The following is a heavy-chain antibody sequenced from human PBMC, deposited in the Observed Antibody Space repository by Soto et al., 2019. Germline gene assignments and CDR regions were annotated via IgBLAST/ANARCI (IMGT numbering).Heavy chain of an antibody. Sequence: ALVKVSCKASAYTFTNYGISWVRQAPGQGLEWMGWISPHNGNTYYAQKFQDRVTMTTDTSTSIAYMELRSLRSDDTAVYYCARGAYFVGATWAFFDYWGQGTLVTVSS. J-gene: IGHJ4*02. CDR3: ARGAYFVGATWAFFDY. CDR2: ISPHNGNT. D-gene: IGHD1-26*01. V-gene: IGHV1-18*01. CDR1: AYTFTNYG.